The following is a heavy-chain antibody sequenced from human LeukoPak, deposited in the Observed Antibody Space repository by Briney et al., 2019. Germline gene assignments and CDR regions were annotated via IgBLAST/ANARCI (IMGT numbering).Heavy chain of an antibody. CDR3: ARGTLGVVITPAGAFDI. V-gene: IGHV1-18*01. J-gene: IGHJ3*02. CDR1: GYTFTSYG. Sequence: ASVKVSCKASGYTFTSYGISWVRQAPGQGLEWMGWISAYNGNTNYAQKLQGRVTMTTDTSTSTAYMELRSLRSDDTAVYYCARGTLGVVITPAGAFDIWGQGTMVTVSS. CDR2: ISAYNGNT. D-gene: IGHD3-22*01.